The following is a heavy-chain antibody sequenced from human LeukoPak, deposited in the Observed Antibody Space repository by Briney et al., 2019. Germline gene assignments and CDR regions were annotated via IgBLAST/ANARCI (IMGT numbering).Heavy chain of an antibody. D-gene: IGHD3-22*01. V-gene: IGHV4-59*12. CDR2: IYYSGST. CDR1: GGSISSYY. J-gene: IGHJ4*02. Sequence: PSETLSLTCTVSGGSISSYYWSWIRQPPGKGLEWIGYIYYSGSTNYNPSLKSRVTISVDTSKNQFSLKLSSVTAADTAVYYCASRESLPHYYDSSGYFPYFDYWGQGTLVTVSS. CDR3: ASRESLPHYYDSSGYFPYFDY.